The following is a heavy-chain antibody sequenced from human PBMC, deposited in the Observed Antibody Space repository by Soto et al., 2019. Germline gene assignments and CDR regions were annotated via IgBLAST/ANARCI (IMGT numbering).Heavy chain of an antibody. J-gene: IGHJ3*02. V-gene: IGHV1-69*06. Sequence: QVQLVQSGAEVKKPGSSVKVSCKASGGSFSSYAISWVRQAPVQGREWMGGIIPIFGTATYAQKFQGRVTIIADKSTSTAYMELSSLRSEDTAVYYCARAGPVAGNHAFDIWGQGTLVTVSS. CDR2: IIPIFGTA. D-gene: IGHD6-19*01. CDR3: ARAGPVAGNHAFDI. CDR1: GGSFSSYA.